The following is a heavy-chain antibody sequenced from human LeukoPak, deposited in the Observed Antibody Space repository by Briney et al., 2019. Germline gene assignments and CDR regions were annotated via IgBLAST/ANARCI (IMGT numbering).Heavy chain of an antibody. Sequence: GGSLRLSCAASGFTFSSYGMHWVRQAPGKGLEWVAFIRYDGSNKYYADSVKGRFTISRDNSKNTLYLQMNSLRAEDTAVYYCAKDGLIQSTFDYWVQGTLVTVSS. J-gene: IGHJ4*02. V-gene: IGHV3-30*02. D-gene: IGHD5-18*01. CDR1: GFTFSSYG. CDR2: IRYDGSNK. CDR3: AKDGLIQSTFDY.